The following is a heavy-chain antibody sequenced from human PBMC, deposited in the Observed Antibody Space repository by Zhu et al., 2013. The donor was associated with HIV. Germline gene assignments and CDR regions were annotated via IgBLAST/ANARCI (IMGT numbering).Heavy chain of an antibody. CDR2: TYYSGST. D-gene: IGHD3-10*01. V-gene: IGHV4-30-4*01. Sequence: QVQLQESGPGLVKPSETLSLTCTVSGGSISSYYWSWIRQPPGKGLEWIGYTYYSGSTYYNPSLKSRVTISVDTSKNQFSLKLSSVTAADTAVYYCARTLVYGSGSYSFDYWGQGTLVTVSS. CDR1: GGSISSYY. CDR3: ARTLVYGSGSYSFDY. J-gene: IGHJ4*02.